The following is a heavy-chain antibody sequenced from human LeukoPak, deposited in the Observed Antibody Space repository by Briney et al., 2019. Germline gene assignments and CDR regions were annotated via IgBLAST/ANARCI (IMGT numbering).Heavy chain of an antibody. CDR1: GGSISSGDYY. J-gene: IGHJ6*04. CDR3: ARVPNFSVWFGMDV. D-gene: IGHD3-10*01. CDR2: IYYSGST. V-gene: IGHV4-30-4*08. Sequence: PSETLSLTCTVSGGSISSGDYYWSWIRQPPGKGLEWIGYIYYSGSTYYNPSLKSRVTISVDTSKNQFSLKLSSVTAADTAVYYCARVPNFSVWFGMDVWGKGTTVTVSS.